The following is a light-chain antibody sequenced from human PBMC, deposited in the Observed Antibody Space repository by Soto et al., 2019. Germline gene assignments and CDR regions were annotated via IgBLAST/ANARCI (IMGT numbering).Light chain of an antibody. CDR3: QQYDNDSWT. Sequence: DIQMTQSPSTLSASVGDRVTITCRASQSLNDWLAWFQQKPGKAPNLLIYKASALKSGVPSRFSGSGSGTEFTLTISSLQPDDFATYYCQQYDNDSWTFGQGTKVEIK. J-gene: IGKJ1*01. CDR2: KAS. V-gene: IGKV1-5*03. CDR1: QSLNDW.